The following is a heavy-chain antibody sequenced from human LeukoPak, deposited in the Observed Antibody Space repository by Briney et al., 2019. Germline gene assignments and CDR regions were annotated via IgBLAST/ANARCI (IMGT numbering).Heavy chain of an antibody. CDR2: IYPGDSDT. CDR3: ARMGIVVVPAATGAFDI. J-gene: IGHJ3*02. V-gene: IGHV5-51*01. Sequence: PGESLKISCKGSGYSFTSYWIGWVRQMPGKGLERMGIIYPGDSDTRYSPSFQGQVTISADKSISTAYLQWSSLKASDTAMYYCARMGIVVVPAATGAFDIWGQGTMVTVSS. D-gene: IGHD2-2*03. CDR1: GYSFTSYW.